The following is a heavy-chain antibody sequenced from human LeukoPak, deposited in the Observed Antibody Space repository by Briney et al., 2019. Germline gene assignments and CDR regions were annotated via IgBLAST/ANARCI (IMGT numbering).Heavy chain of an antibody. CDR3: ARFGSGWYYFDY. CDR1: GGSFSGYY. CDR2: INHSGST. D-gene: IGHD6-19*01. Sequence: PSETLSLTCAVYGGSFSGYYWSWIRQPPGKGLEWIGEINHSGSTNYNPSLKSRVTISVDTSKNQFSLKLSSVTAADTAVYYCARFGSGWYYFDYWGQGTLVAVSS. J-gene: IGHJ4*02. V-gene: IGHV4-34*01.